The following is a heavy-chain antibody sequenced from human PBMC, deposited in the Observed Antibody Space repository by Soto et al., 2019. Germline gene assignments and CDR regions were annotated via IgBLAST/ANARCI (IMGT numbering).Heavy chain of an antibody. J-gene: IGHJ6*02. CDR2: INHSGST. CDR1: GGSFSGYY. Sequence: PSETLSLTCAVYGGSFSGYYWSWIRQPPGKGLEWIGEINHSGSTNYNPSLKSRVTISVDTSKNQFSLKLSSVTAADTAVYYCARESRQYYYYGMDVWGQGTTVTVSS. CDR3: ARESRQYYYYGMDV. V-gene: IGHV4-34*01.